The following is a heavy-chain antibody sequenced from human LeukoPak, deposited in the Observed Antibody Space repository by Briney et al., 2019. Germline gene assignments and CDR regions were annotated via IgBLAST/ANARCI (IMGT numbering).Heavy chain of an antibody. D-gene: IGHD5-24*01. Sequence: SETLSLTCTVPGGSISSSSYYWGWIRQPPGKGLEWIGSIYYSGSTYYNPSLRSRVTISVDTSKNHFSLKLSSVTAADTAVYYCARNRDGYNSFDYWGQGTLVTVSS. CDR2: IYYSGST. J-gene: IGHJ4*02. V-gene: IGHV4-39*07. CDR1: GGSISSSSYY. CDR3: ARNRDGYNSFDY.